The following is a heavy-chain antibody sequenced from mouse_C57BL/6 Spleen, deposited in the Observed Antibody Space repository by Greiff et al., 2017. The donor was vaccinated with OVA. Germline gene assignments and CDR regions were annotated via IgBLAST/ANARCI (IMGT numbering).Heavy chain of an antibody. CDR2: FHPNSGGP. Sequence: QVQLKQPGAELVKPGASVKLSCKASGYPFTSYWMHWVKQRPGQGLEWIGMFHPNSGGPNYNEKFKSKATLTVDKSSSTAYMQRSSLTSEDSAVYDCARGHYDGHAMDYWGQGTSVTVSS. CDR1: GYPFTSYW. J-gene: IGHJ4*01. V-gene: IGHV1-64*01. D-gene: IGHD1-2*01. CDR3: ARGHYDGHAMDY.